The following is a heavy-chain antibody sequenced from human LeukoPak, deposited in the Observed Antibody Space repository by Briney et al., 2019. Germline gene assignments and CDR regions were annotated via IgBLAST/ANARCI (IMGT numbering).Heavy chain of an antibody. CDR1: GGSISSYY. CDR3: ARELRDAFDM. D-gene: IGHD2-21*01. V-gene: IGHV4-38-2*02. CDR2: IYHSGST. Sequence: SETLSLTCTVSGGSISSYYWSWIRQPPGKGLEWIGSIYHSGSTYYNPSLKSRVTISVDTSKNQFSLKLSSVTAADTAVYYCARELRDAFDMWGQGTRVTVS. J-gene: IGHJ3*02.